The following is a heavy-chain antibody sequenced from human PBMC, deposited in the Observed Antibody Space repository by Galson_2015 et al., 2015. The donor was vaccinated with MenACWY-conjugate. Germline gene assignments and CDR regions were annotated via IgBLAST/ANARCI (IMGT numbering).Heavy chain of an antibody. Sequence: QSGAEVKKPGESLRISCKASGSSFTSFWISWVRQMPGKGLEWMARINPSDSYANYNSSFQGHVTISADKSTGTAFLQWSSLKSSDTAVYFCARHHVSTAMFLDSWGQGTLVTVSS. CDR2: INPSDSYA. V-gene: IGHV5-10-1*01. J-gene: IGHJ4*02. D-gene: IGHD5-18*01. CDR1: GSSFTSFW. CDR3: ARHHVSTAMFLDS.